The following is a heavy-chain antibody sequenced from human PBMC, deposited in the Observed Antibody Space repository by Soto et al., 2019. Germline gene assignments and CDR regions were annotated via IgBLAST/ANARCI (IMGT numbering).Heavy chain of an antibody. CDR1: CYTFTSYG. J-gene: IGHJ4*02. CDR3: ARSACSSTSCYFDY. V-gene: IGHV1-18*01. Sequence: ASVKVSCKASCYTFTSYGISWVRQAPGQGLEWMGWISAYNGNTNYAQKLQGRVTMTTDTSTSTAYMELRSLRSDDTAVYYCARSACSSTSCYFDYWAQGTLVPVSS. CDR2: ISAYNGNT. D-gene: IGHD2-2*01.